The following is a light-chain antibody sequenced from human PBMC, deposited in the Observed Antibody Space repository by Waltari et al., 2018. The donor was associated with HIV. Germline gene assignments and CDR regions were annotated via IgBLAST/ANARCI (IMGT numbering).Light chain of an antibody. CDR3: QQYFSVPYT. V-gene: IGKV4-1*01. CDR1: QSLFYTSDNKNF. CDR2: WSA. Sequence: DVVMTQSPDSLAVSLGERATLNCKSNQSLFYTSDNKNFLAWYQQKAGQRPRLLIYWSATRACGVPDRFSGSGSETDFTLTITSLQAEDVAIYCCQQYFSVPYTFGQGTKLEIK. J-gene: IGKJ2*01.